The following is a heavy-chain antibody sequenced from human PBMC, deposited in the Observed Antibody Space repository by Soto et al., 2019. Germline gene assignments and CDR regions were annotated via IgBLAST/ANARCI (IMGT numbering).Heavy chain of an antibody. Sequence: GGSLRLSCAASGFTFSSYAMHWVRQAPGKGLEWVAVISYDGSNKYYADSVKGRFTISRDNSKNTLYLQMNSLRAEDTAVYYCARENYDFWSGYYNWFDPWGQGTLVTVSS. CDR1: GFTFSSYA. V-gene: IGHV3-30-3*01. CDR3: ARENYDFWSGYYNWFDP. CDR2: ISYDGSNK. J-gene: IGHJ5*02. D-gene: IGHD3-3*01.